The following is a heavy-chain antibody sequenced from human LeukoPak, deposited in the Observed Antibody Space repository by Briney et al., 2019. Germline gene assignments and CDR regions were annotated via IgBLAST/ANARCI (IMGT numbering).Heavy chain of an antibody. D-gene: IGHD6-13*01. V-gene: IGHV4-39*01. CDR2: IYYTGST. Sequence: SETLSLTCTVSGGSISSYYWGWIHQPPGKGLEWIGSIYYTGSTYYNPSLKSRVTISVDTSKNQFSLKLTSVTAADTAVYYCARHIGGIAASGDAFDIWGQGTMVTVSS. CDR3: ARHIGGIAASGDAFDI. CDR1: GGSISSYY. J-gene: IGHJ3*02.